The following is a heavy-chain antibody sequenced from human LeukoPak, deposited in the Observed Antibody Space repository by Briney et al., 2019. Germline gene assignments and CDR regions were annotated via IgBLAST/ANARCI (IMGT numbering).Heavy chain of an antibody. CDR1: GFTFTSST. CDR2: IVVGSGNT. J-gene: IGHJ4*02. D-gene: IGHD3-10*01. V-gene: IGHV1-58*02. CDR3: AGTPWFGELTLDY. Sequence: GTSVKVPCKASGFTFTSSTIQWVRQARGQRLEWIGWIVVGSGNTNYAQEFQERVIITRDMSTTTVYMELSSLRSEDTAVYYCAGTPWFGELTLDYWGQGTLVTVSS.